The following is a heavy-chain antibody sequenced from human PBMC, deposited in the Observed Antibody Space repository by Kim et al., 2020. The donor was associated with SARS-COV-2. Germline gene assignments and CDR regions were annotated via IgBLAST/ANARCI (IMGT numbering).Heavy chain of an antibody. CDR1: EYSFTTYD. CDR3: TRAYLNWFDP. CDR2: MNPKNGNA. Sequence: ASVKVSCKASEYSFTTYDINWVRQATGQGLEWLGWMNPKNGNAGYAEKFQGRLTMTRDISTSTAYMELSNLRSDDTAVYFCTRAYLNWFDPWGQGTLVT. V-gene: IGHV1-8*01. J-gene: IGHJ5*02.